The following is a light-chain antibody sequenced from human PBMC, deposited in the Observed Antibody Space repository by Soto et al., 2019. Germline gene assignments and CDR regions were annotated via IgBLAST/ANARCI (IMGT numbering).Light chain of an antibody. J-gene: IGKJ1*01. V-gene: IGKV3-15*01. Sequence: EIVMTQSPGTLSVSPGERATLSCRASQSVSVNLAWYQQKPGQAPRLLIYGVSTRATGIPARFSGSESGTEFTLTISSLQSEDFAVYYCQQYNNWPSWTFGQGTKVDIK. CDR3: QQYNNWPSWT. CDR2: GVS. CDR1: QSVSVN.